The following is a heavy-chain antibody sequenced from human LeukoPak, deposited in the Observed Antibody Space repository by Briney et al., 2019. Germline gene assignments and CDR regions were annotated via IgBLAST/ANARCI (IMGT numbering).Heavy chain of an antibody. D-gene: IGHD6-19*01. CDR1: GFTFSKYW. Sequence: GGSLRLSCAASGFTFSKYWMLWVRQAPGKGLESVSRINTDGTVTTYADSVKGRFTVSRDNADNTMFLQMNRVRDEDTAVYYCATKQWLAPPPDSWGQGTPVTVSS. CDR2: INTDGTVT. J-gene: IGHJ4*02. CDR3: ATKQWLAPPPDS. V-gene: IGHV3-74*01.